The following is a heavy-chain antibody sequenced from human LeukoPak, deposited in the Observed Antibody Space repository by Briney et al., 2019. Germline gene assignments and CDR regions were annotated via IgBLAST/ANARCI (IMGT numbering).Heavy chain of an antibody. Sequence: ASVKVSCKASGYTFTSYDINWVRQATGQGLEWMGWMNPNSGNTGYAQKFQGRVTMTRITSISTAYMELSSLRSEDTAVYYCARGRTEHYDFWSGYYTTYYYYGMDVWGQGTTVTVSS. CDR1: GYTFTSYD. D-gene: IGHD3-3*01. CDR3: ARGRTEHYDFWSGYYTTYYYYGMDV. CDR2: MNPNSGNT. V-gene: IGHV1-8*01. J-gene: IGHJ6*02.